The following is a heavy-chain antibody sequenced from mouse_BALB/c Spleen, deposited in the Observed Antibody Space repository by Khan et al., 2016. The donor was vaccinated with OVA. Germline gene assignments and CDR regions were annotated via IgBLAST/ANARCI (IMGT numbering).Heavy chain of an antibody. CDR2: IDPSTDYT. CDR3: VNHGSSSAWFTY. V-gene: IGHV1-7*01. Sequence: QVQLKQSGAELAKPGASVKMSCKASGYTFTIYWMHWVKQRPGQGLEWIGYIDPSTDYTEYNQKFKDKATLTADKSSSTAYMQLTSLTSEDSAVYYCVNHGSSSAWFTYWGQGTLVTVSA. D-gene: IGHD1-1*01. J-gene: IGHJ3*01. CDR1: GYTFTIYW.